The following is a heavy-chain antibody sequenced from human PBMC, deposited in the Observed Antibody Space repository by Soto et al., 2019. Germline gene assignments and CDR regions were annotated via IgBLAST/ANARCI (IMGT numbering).Heavy chain of an antibody. J-gene: IGHJ6*02. D-gene: IGHD3-3*01. Sequence: VGSLRLSCAASGFTFSSYWMHWVRQAPGKGLVWVSRINSDGSSTSYADSVKGRFTISRDNAKNTLYLQMNSLRAEDTAVYYCARDIRRDFWSGYWSYYYYGMDVWGQGTTVTVSS. V-gene: IGHV3-74*01. CDR3: ARDIRRDFWSGYWSYYYYGMDV. CDR1: GFTFSSYW. CDR2: INSDGSST.